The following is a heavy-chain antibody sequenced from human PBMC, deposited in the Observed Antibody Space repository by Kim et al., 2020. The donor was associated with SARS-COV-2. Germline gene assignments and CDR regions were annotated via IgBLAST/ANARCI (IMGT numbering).Heavy chain of an antibody. CDR2: MNPNSGNT. J-gene: IGHJ5*02. D-gene: IGHD3-22*01. CDR1: GYTFTSYD. CDR3: ARGRGVYYDSSGYYHYQNWFDP. V-gene: IGHV1-8*01. Sequence: ASVKVSCKASGYTFTSYDINWVRQATGQGLEWMGWMNPNSGNTGYAQKFQGRVTMTRNTSISTAYMELSGLRSEDTAVYYCARGRGVYYDSSGYYHYQNWFDPWGQGTLVTVSS.